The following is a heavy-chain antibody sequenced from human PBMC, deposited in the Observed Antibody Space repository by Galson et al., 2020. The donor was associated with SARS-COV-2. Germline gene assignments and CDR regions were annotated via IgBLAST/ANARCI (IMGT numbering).Heavy chain of an antibody. CDR2: IYAYSGANT. CDR3: ARGVGGMDV. V-gene: IGHV3-53*04. Sequence: TGGSLRLSCAASGFTIYGNYINWVRQAPGKGLEWVSIIYAYSGANTYYADSVKGRFTISRQNSENTVYLQMDSLRVKDTAVYYCARGVGGMDVWGQGTTVIVSS. J-gene: IGHJ6*02. CDR1: GFTIYGNY. D-gene: IGHD3-16*01.